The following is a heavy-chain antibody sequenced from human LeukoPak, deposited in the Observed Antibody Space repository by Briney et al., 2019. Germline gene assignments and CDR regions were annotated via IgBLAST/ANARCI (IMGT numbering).Heavy chain of an antibody. CDR3: AKVLRLGELSLYRGNYFDY. J-gene: IGHJ4*02. V-gene: IGHV3-23*01. CDR2: ISGSGGST. D-gene: IGHD3-16*02. Sequence: GGSLRLSCAASGFTFSSYAMSWVRQAPGKGLEWVSAISGSGGSTYYADSVKGRFTISRDNSKNTLYLQMNSLRAEDTAVYYCAKVLRLGELSLYRGNYFDYWGQGTLVTVSS. CDR1: GFTFSSYA.